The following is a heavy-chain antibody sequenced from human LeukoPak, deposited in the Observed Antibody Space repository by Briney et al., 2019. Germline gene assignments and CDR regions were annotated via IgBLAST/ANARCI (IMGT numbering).Heavy chain of an antibody. J-gene: IGHJ6*02. CDR3: ARVGGGYYYYYGMDV. D-gene: IGHD3-16*01. Sequence: GGSLRLSCAASGLSFSNYWMHWVRHIPGKGLVWVSHINSDGSYIKYADSVKGRFTISRDNAKKTLYLQMDSLRGEDTAVYFCARVGGGYYYYYGMDVWGQGTTVTVSS. V-gene: IGHV3-74*01. CDR1: GLSFSNYW. CDR2: INSDGSYI.